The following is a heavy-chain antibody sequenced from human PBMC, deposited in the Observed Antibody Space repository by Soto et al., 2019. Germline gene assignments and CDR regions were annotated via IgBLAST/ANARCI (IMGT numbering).Heavy chain of an antibody. Sequence: QLQLQESGPGLVKSSETLSLTCTVSGDSISSSRYYWGWVRQPPGKGLEWIGSIYHRGSTYYSPSLKSRVTISVDKSKNQFSLKLSSVTAADTAVYYCARVGDSSGSNIGYYFDYWGQGTLVTVSS. CDR2: IYHRGST. CDR3: ARVGDSSGSNIGYYFDY. V-gene: IGHV4-39*07. J-gene: IGHJ4*02. CDR1: GDSISSSRYY. D-gene: IGHD3-22*01.